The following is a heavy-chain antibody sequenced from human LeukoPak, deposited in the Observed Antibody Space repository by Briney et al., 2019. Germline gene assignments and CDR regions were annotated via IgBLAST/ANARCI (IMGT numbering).Heavy chain of an antibody. D-gene: IGHD5-24*01. CDR1: GGSIGSGGYY. CDR2: IYYSGST. J-gene: IGHJ4*02. Sequence: PSETLSLTCTVSGGSIGSGGYYWRWLRQHPGKGLEWIVYIYYSGSTYYNPSLKSRVTISVDTSKNQFSLKLSSVTAADTAVYYCARGRSLKLRRDGYNYYFYYWGQGTLVTVSS. CDR3: ARGRSLKLRRDGYNYYFYY. V-gene: IGHV4-31*03.